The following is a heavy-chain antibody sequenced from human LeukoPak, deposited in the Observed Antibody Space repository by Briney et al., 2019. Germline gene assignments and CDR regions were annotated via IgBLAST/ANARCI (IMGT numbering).Heavy chain of an antibody. CDR1: GGLFSGYS. D-gene: IGHD2-15*01. CDR2: INHRGST. CDR3: ASVVRGALSRRFDD. J-gene: IGHJ4*02. V-gene: IGHV4-34*01. Sequence: SETLSLTCPLYGGLFSGYSWKWIRQPPGKVMEWDGEINHRGSTNDTPSLKRHITILVNTHKNQLSLQPASVTAAGTAGHVCASVVRGALSRRFDDWGQGTLVIVSS.